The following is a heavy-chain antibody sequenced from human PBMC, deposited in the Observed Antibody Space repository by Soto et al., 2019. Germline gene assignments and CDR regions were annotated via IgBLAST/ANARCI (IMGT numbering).Heavy chain of an antibody. V-gene: IGHV3-64*01. CDR3: AREGGSYYFDY. CDR2: ISTNGGST. D-gene: IGHD1-26*01. J-gene: IGHJ4*02. CDR1: GCTFSSYA. Sequence: EVQLVESGGGLVQPGGSLRLSCAASGCTFSSYAMHWVRQAPGKGLEYVSTISTNGGSTYNVNSVKGRFTISRDNSKNTLYLQMGSLRAEDMAVYYCAREGGSYYFDYWGQGTLVTVSS.